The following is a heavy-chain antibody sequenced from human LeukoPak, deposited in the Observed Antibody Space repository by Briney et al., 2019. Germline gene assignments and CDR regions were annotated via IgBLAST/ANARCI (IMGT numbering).Heavy chain of an antibody. J-gene: IGHJ4*02. Sequence: GGSLRLSCAASGFSFDSYGMHWVRQAPGKGLEWVATIWYDGTNKYYADSVKGRFTISRDNAKNSLYLQMNSLRAEDTAVYYCARDSEQLVFDDNTIDYWGQGTLVTVSS. CDR1: GFSFDSYG. D-gene: IGHD6-6*01. V-gene: IGHV3-33*01. CDR3: ARDSEQLVFDDNTIDY. CDR2: IWYDGTNK.